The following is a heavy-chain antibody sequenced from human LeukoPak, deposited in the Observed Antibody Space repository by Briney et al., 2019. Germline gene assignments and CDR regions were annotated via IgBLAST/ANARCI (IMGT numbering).Heavy chain of an antibody. CDR2: INPNSGGT. J-gene: IGHJ6*03. Sequence: ASVKVSCKASGYTFTSYYMHWVRQAPGQGLEWMGWINPNSGGTNYAQKFQGRVTMTRDTSISTAYMELSRLRSDDTAVYYCARAPTVVAATTLYYYYYMDVWGKGTTVTISS. CDR3: ARAPTVVAATTLYYYYYMDV. D-gene: IGHD2-15*01. V-gene: IGHV1-2*02. CDR1: GYTFTSYY.